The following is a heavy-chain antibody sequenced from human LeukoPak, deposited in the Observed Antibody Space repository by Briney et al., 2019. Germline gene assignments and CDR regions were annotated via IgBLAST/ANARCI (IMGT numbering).Heavy chain of an antibody. CDR2: ISGSGGST. Sequence: GASLRLSCAASGFTFSSYAMSWVRQAPGKGLEWVSAISGSGGSTYYADSVKGRFTISRDNSKNTLYLQMNSLRAEDTAVYYCATRASGGNSYYFDYWGQGTLVTVSS. CDR1: GFTFSSYA. CDR3: ATRASGGNSYYFDY. V-gene: IGHV3-23*01. J-gene: IGHJ4*02. D-gene: IGHD4-23*01.